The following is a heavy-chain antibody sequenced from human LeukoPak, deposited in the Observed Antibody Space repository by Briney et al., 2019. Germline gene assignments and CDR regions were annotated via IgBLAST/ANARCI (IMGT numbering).Heavy chain of an antibody. D-gene: IGHD2-2*01. V-gene: IGHV3-23*01. CDR3: AKLVVPAALDY. CDR2: IGDSGNST. Sequence: GGSLRLSCAASGFTFSIYGMNWVRQTPGKGLEWVSGIGDSGNSTKYEDSVKGRFTISRDNSKNTLYLQMNSLRAEDTAVYYCAKLVVPAALDYWGQGTLVTVSS. J-gene: IGHJ4*02. CDR1: GFTFSIYG.